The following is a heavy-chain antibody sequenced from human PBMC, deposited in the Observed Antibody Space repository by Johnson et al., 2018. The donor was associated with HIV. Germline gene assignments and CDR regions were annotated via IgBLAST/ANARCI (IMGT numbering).Heavy chain of an antibody. CDR3: ARGNYDFWSGRHRGAFDI. Sequence: VQLVESGGGLVKPGGSLRLSCAASGSTFSNAWMSWVRQAPGKGLQWVGRLKSKTDGGTTDYAAPVQGRFTIPRDHSKNTLYLQMNSLRAEDTAVYYGARGNYDFWSGRHRGAFDIWGQGTMVTVSS. V-gene: IGHV3-15*01. J-gene: IGHJ3*02. D-gene: IGHD3-3*01. CDR2: LKSKTDGGTT. CDR1: GSTFSNAW.